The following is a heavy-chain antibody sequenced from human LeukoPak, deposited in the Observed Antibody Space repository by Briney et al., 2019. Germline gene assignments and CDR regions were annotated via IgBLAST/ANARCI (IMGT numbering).Heavy chain of an antibody. D-gene: IGHD5-24*01. V-gene: IGHV3-23*01. CDR2: ISGRGSGGST. J-gene: IGHJ4*02. CDR3: AKSVYNRFDY. Sequence: PGGSLRLSCAASGFTFSSSAMSWVRQAPGKGLEWVSNISGRGSGGSTYYADSVKGLFTISRDNSKNTLYLQMNSLRAEDTAVYYCAKSVYNRFDYWGQGTLVSVSS. CDR1: GFTFSSSA.